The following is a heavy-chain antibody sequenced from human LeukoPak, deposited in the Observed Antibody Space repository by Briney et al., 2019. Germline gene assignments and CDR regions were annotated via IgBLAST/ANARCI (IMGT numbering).Heavy chain of an antibody. D-gene: IGHD2-15*01. CDR2: IYYSGST. CDR3: ARVAVVVVAAFGGWFDP. CDR1: GDSISSRSYY. V-gene: IGHV4-39*07. J-gene: IGHJ5*02. Sequence: SETLSLTCIVSGDSISSRSYYWGWIRQPPGKGLEWIGSIYYSGSTYYNPSLKSRVTISVDTSKNQFSLKLSSVTAADTAVYYCARVAVVVVAAFGGWFDPWGQGTLVTVSS.